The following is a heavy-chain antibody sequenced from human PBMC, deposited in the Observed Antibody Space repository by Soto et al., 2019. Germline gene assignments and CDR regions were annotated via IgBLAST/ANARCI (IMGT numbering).Heavy chain of an antibody. CDR2: IIPIFGTA. J-gene: IGHJ4*02. Sequence: QVQLVQSGAEVKKPGSSVKVSCKASGGTFSSYAISCVRQAPGQGLEWMGGIIPIFGTANYAQKFQGRVTITADESTSTAYMELSSLRSEDTAVYYCAREVYYYDSSGYYYFDYWGPGTLVTVSS. CDR1: GGTFSSYA. CDR3: AREVYYYDSSGYYYFDY. D-gene: IGHD3-22*01. V-gene: IGHV1-69*01.